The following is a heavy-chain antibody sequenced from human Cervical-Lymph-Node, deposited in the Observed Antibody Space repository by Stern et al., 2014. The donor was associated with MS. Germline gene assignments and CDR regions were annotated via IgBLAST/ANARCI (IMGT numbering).Heavy chain of an antibody. D-gene: IGHD2-2*01. CDR2: ISGSGRST. Sequence: EVQLVESGGGLVQPGGSLRLSCAASGFTFSTYAMSWVRQAPGKGLEWVSAISGSGRSTYYADSVKGRFTVSRDNSKNTLYLQMNSLRVEDTAVYYCAKNVGSSAWEALDTWGQGTLVTVSS. J-gene: IGHJ5*02. V-gene: IGHV3-23*04. CDR1: GFTFSTYA. CDR3: AKNVGSSAWEALDT.